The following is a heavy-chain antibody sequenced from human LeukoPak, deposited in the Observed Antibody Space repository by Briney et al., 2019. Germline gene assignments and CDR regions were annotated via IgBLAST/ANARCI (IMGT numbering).Heavy chain of an antibody. D-gene: IGHD3-3*01. CDR2: ISAYNGNT. Sequence: WAPVKVSCKASGYTFTSYGISWVRQAPGQGLEWMGWISAYNGNTNYAQKLQGRVTMTTDTSTSTAYMELRSLRSDDTAVYYCARGPRYDFWSGYSCPSDYWGQGTLVTVSS. V-gene: IGHV1-18*01. CDR3: ARGPRYDFWSGYSCPSDY. CDR1: GYTFTSYG. J-gene: IGHJ4*02.